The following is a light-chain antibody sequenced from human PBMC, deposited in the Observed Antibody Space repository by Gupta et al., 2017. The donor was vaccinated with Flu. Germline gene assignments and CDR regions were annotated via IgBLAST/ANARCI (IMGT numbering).Light chain of an antibody. J-gene: IGKJ3*01. Sequence: IGLTQSPDTLSLSPGERATLSCRASQSVRDQQTPGQAPRLVIYDTSRRASGVPDRFSGSGTGTDFTLTITAAEPQDSGICCCQRDGRSPFTFGHGTKVDI. CDR3: QRDGRSPFT. CDR1: QSVR. V-gene: IGKV3-20*01. CDR2: DTS.